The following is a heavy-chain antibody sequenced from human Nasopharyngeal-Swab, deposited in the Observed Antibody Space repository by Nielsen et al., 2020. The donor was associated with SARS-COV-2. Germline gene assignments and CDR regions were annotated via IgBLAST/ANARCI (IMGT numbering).Heavy chain of an antibody. J-gene: IGHJ2*01. CDR2: ISSDSGAK. D-gene: IGHD4-17*01. CDR1: GFSFSTYT. V-gene: IGHV3-21*01. Sequence: GESLKISCAASGFSFSTYTMNWVRQAPGKGLEWLSSISSDSGAKYHADSVKGRFTISRDNAKNSLYLQMNSLRAEDTAMYYCARDWDGDYDYYFDLWGRGTPVTVSS. CDR3: ARDWDGDYDYYFDL.